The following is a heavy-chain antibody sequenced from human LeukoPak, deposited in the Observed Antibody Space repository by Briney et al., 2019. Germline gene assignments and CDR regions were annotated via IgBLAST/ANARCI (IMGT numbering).Heavy chain of an antibody. J-gene: IGHJ4*02. CDR3: ARSNPYYDFWSGLDDDY. CDR1: GFTFSSYS. V-gene: IGHV3-48*04. D-gene: IGHD3-3*01. CDR2: ISSSSSTI. Sequence: GGSLRLSCAASGFTFSSYSMNWVRQAPGKGLEGVSYISSSSSTIYYADSVKGRFTISRDNAKNSLYLQMNSLRAEDTAVYYCARSNPYYDFWSGLDDDYWGQGTLVTVSS.